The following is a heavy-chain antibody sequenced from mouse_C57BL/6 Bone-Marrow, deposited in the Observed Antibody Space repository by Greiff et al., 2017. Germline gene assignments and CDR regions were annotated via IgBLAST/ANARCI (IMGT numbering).Heavy chain of an antibody. V-gene: IGHV5-12*01. CDR3: ARQEYYGGVDY. CDR1: GFTFSDYY. Sequence: VQLKESGGGLVQPGGSLKLSCAASGFTFSDYYMYWVRQTPEKRLEWVAYISNGGGSTYYPDTVKGRFTISRDNAKNTLYLQMSRLKSEDTAMYYCARQEYYGGVDYWGQGTTLTVSS. CDR2: ISNGGGST. D-gene: IGHD1-1*01. J-gene: IGHJ2*01.